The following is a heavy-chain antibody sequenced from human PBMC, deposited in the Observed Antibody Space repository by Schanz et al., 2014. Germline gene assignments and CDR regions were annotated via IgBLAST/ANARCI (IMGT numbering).Heavy chain of an antibody. CDR1: GYTFTNFF. CDR2: ISAYTNNT. J-gene: IGHJ6*02. Sequence: QVHLVQSGAEVHKPGASLKISCKASGYTFTNFFLHWVRQAPGQGLEWMGWISAYTNNTNYAQKVQGRVTMTTDTSTGTAYMELRSLRSEDTAVYFCARDLTVDTGYVVHYYYYGMDVWGQGTTVTVSS. D-gene: IGHD5-12*01. CDR3: ARDLTVDTGYVVHYYYYGMDV. V-gene: IGHV1-18*04.